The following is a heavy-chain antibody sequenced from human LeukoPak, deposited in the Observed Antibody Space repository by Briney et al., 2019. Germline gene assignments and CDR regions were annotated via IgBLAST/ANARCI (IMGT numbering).Heavy chain of an antibody. V-gene: IGHV3-74*01. CDR2: INSDGSST. D-gene: IGHD4-17*01. CDR1: GFTFSSYC. CDR3: ARDPSTVTTIADY. J-gene: IGHJ4*02. Sequence: PGGSQRLSCGASGFTFSSYCMHWVRQARGKGVVSFSRINSDGSSTRYADSVKGRFTTTTDNAKNTLYLQMNSLRAEDTAVYYCARDPSTVTTIADYWGQGTLVTVSS.